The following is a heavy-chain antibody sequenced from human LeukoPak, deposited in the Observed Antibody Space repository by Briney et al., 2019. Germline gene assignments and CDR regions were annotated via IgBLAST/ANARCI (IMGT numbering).Heavy chain of an antibody. D-gene: IGHD6-19*01. CDR3: AKSEQWLVEGVFDY. CDR2: IKKDGSEK. J-gene: IGHJ4*02. Sequence: GGSLRLSCAASGFTFSSYWMSWVRQAPGKGLEWVANIKKDGSEKYYVDSVKGRFTISRDNAKNSLYLQMNSLRAEDTAVYYCAKSEQWLVEGVFDYWGQGTLVTVSS. CDR1: GFTFSSYW. V-gene: IGHV3-7*01.